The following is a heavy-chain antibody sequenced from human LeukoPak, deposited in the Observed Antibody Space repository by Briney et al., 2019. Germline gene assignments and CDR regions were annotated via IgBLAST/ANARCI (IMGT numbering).Heavy chain of an antibody. CDR2: TYYRSKWCN. D-gene: IGHD6-19*01. CDR3: ARDTRYGSGWPYYFDY. CDR1: GDSVSSNNAA. J-gene: IGHJ4*02. Sequence: SQTLSLTCSISGDSVSSNNAAWNWIRQSPSRGLEWLGRTYYRSKWCNDYAVSVKSRISINPDTSKNQFSLQLNSVTPEDTAVYYYARDTRYGSGWPYYFDYWGQGTLVTVSS. V-gene: IGHV6-1*01.